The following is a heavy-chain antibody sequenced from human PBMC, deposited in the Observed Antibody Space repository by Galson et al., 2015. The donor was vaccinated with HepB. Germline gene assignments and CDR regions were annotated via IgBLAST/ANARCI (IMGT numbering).Heavy chain of an antibody. CDR3: ARVARSSKSD. CDR1: GGSIRSSSYY. CDR2: IYYSGST. V-gene: IGHV4-39*07. J-gene: IGHJ4*02. Sequence: LSLTCTVSGGSIRSSSYYWGWIRQPPGKGLEWIGSIYYSGSTYYNPSLKSRVTISVDTSKNQFSLKLSSVTAADTAVYYCARVARSSKSDWGQGTLVTVSS. D-gene: IGHD6-19*01.